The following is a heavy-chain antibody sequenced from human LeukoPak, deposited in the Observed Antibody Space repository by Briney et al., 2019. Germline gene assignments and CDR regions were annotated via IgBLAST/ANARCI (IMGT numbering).Heavy chain of an antibody. CDR3: ARGYCSGGSCYYPELDY. D-gene: IGHD2-15*01. CDR1: GYTFSSYG. Sequence: GASVKVSCKASGYTFSSYGISWVRQAPGQGLEWMGWISAYNGNTNYAQKLQGRVTMTTDTSTSTAYMELRSLRSDNTAVYYCARGYCSGGSCYYPELDYWGQGTLVTVSS. V-gene: IGHV1-18*01. CDR2: ISAYNGNT. J-gene: IGHJ4*02.